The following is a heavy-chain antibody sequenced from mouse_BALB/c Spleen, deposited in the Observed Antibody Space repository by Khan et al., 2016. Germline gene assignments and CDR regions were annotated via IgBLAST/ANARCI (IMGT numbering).Heavy chain of an antibody. J-gene: IGHJ2*01. CDR1: GYAFTTYW. CDR3: ASYLAY. CDR2: NSRSTGYA. V-gene: IGHV1-7*01. Sequence: QVQLQQPGADLAKPVASVKMWCTASGYAFTTYWMHWVKQRPGAGLEWMGYNSRSTGYAEYNQMLKDKATLTADNFTSTAYMQLSSLTSEDSAVYYSASYLAYWGQGTTLTVTS.